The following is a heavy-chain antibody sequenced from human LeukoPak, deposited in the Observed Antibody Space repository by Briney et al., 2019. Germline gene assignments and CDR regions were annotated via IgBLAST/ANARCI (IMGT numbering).Heavy chain of an antibody. Sequence: ASVKVSCKASGYTFTSYGISWVRQAPGQGLEWMGWISAYNGNTNYAQKLQGRVTMTTDTSTSTAYMELRSLRSDDTAVYYCARGGHGIVEETNWFDPWGQGTLVTVSS. CDR3: ARGGHGIVEETNWFDP. J-gene: IGHJ5*02. D-gene: IGHD3-22*01. V-gene: IGHV1-18*01. CDR1: GYTFTSYG. CDR2: ISAYNGNT.